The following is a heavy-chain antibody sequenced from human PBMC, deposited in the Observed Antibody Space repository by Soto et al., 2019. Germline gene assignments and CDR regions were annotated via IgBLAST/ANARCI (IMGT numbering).Heavy chain of an antibody. CDR3: ARRQQYRIYYYYGMDV. CDR1: GGSFSGYY. J-gene: IGHJ6*02. Sequence: SETLSLTCAVYGGSFSGYYWSWIRQPPGKGLEWIGEINHSGSTNYNPSLKSRVTISVDTSKNQFSLKLSSVTAADTAEYYCARRQQYRIYYYYGMDVWGQGTTVTVSS. V-gene: IGHV4-34*01. D-gene: IGHD4-4*01. CDR2: INHSGST.